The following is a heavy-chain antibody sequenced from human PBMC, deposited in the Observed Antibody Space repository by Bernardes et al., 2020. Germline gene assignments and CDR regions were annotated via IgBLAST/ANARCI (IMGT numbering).Heavy chain of an antibody. J-gene: IGHJ4*02. D-gene: IGHD2-15*01. V-gene: IGHV1-18*01. CDR3: ARGDNLRLFDY. CDR2: ITAYNATT. Sequence: ASVKVSCKASGYTFTTYGISWVRQAPGQGLEWMGWITAYNATTTYAQKLQGRVTMTTDTSTTTAYMELRSLRSDDTAVYYCARGDNLRLFDYWGQGTLVT. CDR1: GYTFTTYG.